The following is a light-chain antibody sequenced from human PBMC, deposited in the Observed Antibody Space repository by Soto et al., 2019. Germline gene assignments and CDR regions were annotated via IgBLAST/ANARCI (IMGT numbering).Light chain of an antibody. CDR1: QTMTRAY. J-gene: IGKJ2*01. V-gene: IGKV3-20*01. CDR2: AAS. Sequence: EIVLMQSPGTLSLSPGERATLSCRASQTMTRAYLAWYQQKPGQAPGLLIYAASNRATGIPDKFSGSGSGTDFSLTISRLEPEDSAVYYCHQYHSPPQTFGQGTKVEIK. CDR3: HQYHSPPQT.